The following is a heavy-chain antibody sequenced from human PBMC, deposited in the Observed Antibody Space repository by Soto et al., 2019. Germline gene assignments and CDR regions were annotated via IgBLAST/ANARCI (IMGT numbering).Heavy chain of an antibody. J-gene: IGHJ4*02. D-gene: IGHD3-22*01. CDR3: AKDTYYYDRSGYYTYDY. CDR1: GFTFSSYG. Sequence: GGSLRLSCAASGFTFSSYGVHWVRQAPGKGLEWVAVISYDGSNKHYADSVKGRFTISRDNSKNTLDLQMNSLRAEDTAVYYCAKDTYYYDRSGYYTYDYWGQGTQVTGSS. CDR2: ISYDGSNK. V-gene: IGHV3-30*18.